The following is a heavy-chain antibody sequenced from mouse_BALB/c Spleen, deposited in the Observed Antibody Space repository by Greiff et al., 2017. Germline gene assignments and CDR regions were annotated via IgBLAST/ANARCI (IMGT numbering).Heavy chain of an antibody. CDR3: GRRDYDGSSPWFAY. CDR1: GYTFSSYW. Sequence: QVQLKESGAELMKPGASVKISCKASGYTFSSYWIEWVKQRPGHGLEWIGEILPGSGSTNYNEKFKGKATFTADKSSNTAYMQLSSLTSEDSAVYYCGRRDYDGSSPWFAYWGQGTLVTVSA. J-gene: IGHJ3*01. D-gene: IGHD1-1*01. CDR2: ILPGSGST. V-gene: IGHV1-9*01.